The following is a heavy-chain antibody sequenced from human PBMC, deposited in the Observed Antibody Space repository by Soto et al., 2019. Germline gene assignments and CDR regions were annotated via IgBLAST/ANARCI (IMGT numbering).Heavy chain of an antibody. V-gene: IGHV4-30-4*01. CDR3: AREYQRSGYYAEGMDV. J-gene: IGHJ6*02. Sequence: SETLSLTCTVSGGSISSGDYYWSWIRQPPGKGLGWIGYIYYSGSTYYNPSLKSRVTISVDTSKNQFSLKLSSVTAADTAVYYCAREYQRSGYYAEGMDVWGQGTTVTVSS. CDR2: IYYSGST. D-gene: IGHD3-3*01. CDR1: GGSISSGDYY.